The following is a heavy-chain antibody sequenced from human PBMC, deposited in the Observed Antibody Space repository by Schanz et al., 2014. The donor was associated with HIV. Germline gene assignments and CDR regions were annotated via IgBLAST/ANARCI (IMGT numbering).Heavy chain of an antibody. CDR1: GFTFDEYP. CDR2: FSGSGGST. J-gene: IGHJ3*02. CDR3: AKTTWGRRVDAFDI. D-gene: IGHD3-16*01. V-gene: IGHV3-23*04. Sequence: EVQLVESGGGLVQPGRSLRLSCAASGFTFDEYPMHWVRQAPGKGLEWVSGFSGSGGSTYYADSVKGRFTISRDNSKKALYLQMNSLSAEDTAVYYCAKTTWGRRVDAFDIWGQGTMVTVSS.